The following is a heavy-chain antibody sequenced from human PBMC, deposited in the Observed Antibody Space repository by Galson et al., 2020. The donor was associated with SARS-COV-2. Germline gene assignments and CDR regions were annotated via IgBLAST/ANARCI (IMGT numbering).Heavy chain of an antibody. CDR1: GFTVSSNY. CDR3: ARERPVAGITMVLDP. D-gene: IGHD3-10*01. V-gene: IGHV3-53*01. CDR2: IYSGGST. J-gene: IGHJ5*02. Sequence: QLGESLKISCAASGFTVSSNYMSWVRQAPGKGLEWVSVIYSGGSTYYADSVKGRFTISRDNSKNTLYLQMNSLRAEDTAVYYCARERPVAGITMVLDPWGQGTLVTVSS.